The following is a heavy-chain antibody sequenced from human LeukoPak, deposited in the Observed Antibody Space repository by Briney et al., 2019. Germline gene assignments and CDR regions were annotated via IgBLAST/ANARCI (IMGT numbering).Heavy chain of an antibody. Sequence: ASVKVSCKASGYTFTSYYIHWVRQAPGQGLEWMGIINPSGGSTSYAQKFQGRVTMTRDTSTSTVYMELSSLRSEDTAVYYCASTPLSYDRSVEPWYYWGQGTLVTVSS. CDR3: ASTPLSYDRSVEPWYY. J-gene: IGHJ4*02. CDR2: INPSGGST. CDR1: GYTFTSYY. V-gene: IGHV1-46*01. D-gene: IGHD3-22*01.